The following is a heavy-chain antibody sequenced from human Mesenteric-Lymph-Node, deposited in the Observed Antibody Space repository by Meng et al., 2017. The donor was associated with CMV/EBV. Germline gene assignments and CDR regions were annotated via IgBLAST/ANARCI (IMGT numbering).Heavy chain of an antibody. V-gene: IGHV4-34*01. CDR2: INHSGST. CDR3: ARAPRWELPRSWFDP. D-gene: IGHD1-26*01. Sequence: SETLSLTCAVYGGSFSGYYWSWIRQPPGKGLEWIGEINHSGSTNYNPSLKSRVTISVDTSKNQFSLKLSSVTAADTAVYYCARAPRWELPRSWFDPWGQGTLVTVSS. CDR1: GGSFSGYY. J-gene: IGHJ5*02.